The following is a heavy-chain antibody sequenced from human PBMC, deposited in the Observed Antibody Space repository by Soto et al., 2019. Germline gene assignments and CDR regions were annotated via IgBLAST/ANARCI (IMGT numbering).Heavy chain of an antibody. Sequence: QITLKQSGPTLVKPTQTLTLTCTFSGFSLTTRGVGVGWIRQPPGKALDCLALIYWDDDKRYSPSLQSRLSLTKDTSKNQVVLTMTNVDPVDTATYYCAHIPNYYQYDWFDPWGQGTLVSVS. V-gene: IGHV2-5*02. CDR1: GFSLTTRGVG. CDR2: IYWDDDK. J-gene: IGHJ5*02. D-gene: IGHD3-16*01. CDR3: AHIPNYYQYDWFDP.